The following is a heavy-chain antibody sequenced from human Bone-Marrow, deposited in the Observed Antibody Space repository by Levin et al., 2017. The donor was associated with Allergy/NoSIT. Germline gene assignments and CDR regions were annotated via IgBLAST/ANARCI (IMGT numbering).Heavy chain of an antibody. J-gene: IGHJ4*02. CDR1: GFSFSSYA. Sequence: TGGSLRLSCAASGFSFSSYAMSWVRQAPGKGLEWVSAISGGGGSTYYADAVKGRFTISRDNSKNTLYLQMNSLRVEDTALYYCAKAHIVVSPAAIRSFDYWGQGTLVTVSS. V-gene: IGHV3-23*01. CDR3: AKAHIVVSPAAIRSFDY. D-gene: IGHD2-2*01. CDR2: ISGGGGST.